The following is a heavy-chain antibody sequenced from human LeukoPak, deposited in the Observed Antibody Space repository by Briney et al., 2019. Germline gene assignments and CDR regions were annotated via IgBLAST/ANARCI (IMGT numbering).Heavy chain of an antibody. Sequence: SQTLSLTCTVSGGSISSGGYYWSCIRQHPGKGLEWIGYIYYSGSTYYNPSLKSRVTISVDTSKNQFSLKLSSVTAADTAVYYCARTVVVVAATPLDYFDYWGQGTLVTVSS. V-gene: IGHV4-31*03. J-gene: IGHJ4*02. D-gene: IGHD2-15*01. CDR2: IYYSGST. CDR1: GGSISSGGYY. CDR3: ARTVVVVAATPLDYFDY.